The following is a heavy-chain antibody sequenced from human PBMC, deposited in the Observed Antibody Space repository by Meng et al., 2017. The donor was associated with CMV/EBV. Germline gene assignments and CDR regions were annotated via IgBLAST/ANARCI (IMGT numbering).Heavy chain of an antibody. D-gene: IGHD3-3*01. Sequence: LSLTCAASGFTFSSYGMHWVRQAPGKGLEWVAFIRYDGSNKYYADSVKGRFTISRDNSKNTLYLQMNSLRAEDTAVYYCAKGEVLRFLEWFPPERAYGMDVWGQGTTVTVSS. J-gene: IGHJ6*02. V-gene: IGHV3-30*02. CDR3: AKGEVLRFLEWFPPERAYGMDV. CDR1: GFTFSSYG. CDR2: IRYDGSNK.